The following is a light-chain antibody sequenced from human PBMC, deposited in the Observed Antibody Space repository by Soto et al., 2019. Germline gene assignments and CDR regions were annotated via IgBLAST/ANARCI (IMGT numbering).Light chain of an antibody. V-gene: IGKV1-5*01. CDR1: QSISSW. CDR3: QQYNSPIT. J-gene: IGKJ5*01. CDR2: DAS. Sequence: DIQMTQSPSTLSASLGDRVTITCRASQSISSWLAWYQQKPGKAPKLLIYDASSLESGVPSRFSGSGSGTEFTLTISSLQPDDFATYYCQQYNSPITFGQGTRLEI.